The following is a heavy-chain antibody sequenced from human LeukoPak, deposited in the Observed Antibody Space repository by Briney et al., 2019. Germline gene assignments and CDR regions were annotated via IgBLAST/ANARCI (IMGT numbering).Heavy chain of an antibody. Sequence: GGSLRLSCAASGFTVSSSYMSWVHQAPGKGLEWVSVIYSGGSTYYADSVKGRFTISRDNSKNTPYLQMNSLRAEDTAVYYCASSVRGATDYYFDYWGLGTLVTVSS. CDR3: ASSVRGATDYYFDY. J-gene: IGHJ4*02. D-gene: IGHD1-26*01. CDR1: GFTVSSSY. V-gene: IGHV3-53*01. CDR2: IYSGGST.